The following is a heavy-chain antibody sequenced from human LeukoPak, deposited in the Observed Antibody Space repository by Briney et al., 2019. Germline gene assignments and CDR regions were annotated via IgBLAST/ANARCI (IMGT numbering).Heavy chain of an antibody. CDR3: ATAISSY. V-gene: IGHV3-30*03. Sequence: PGGSLRLSCAASGFTFSSYSMHWVRQAPGKGLEGVAVISYDGSNKYYADSVKGRFTISRGNSKNTLYLQMNSLRAEDTAVYYCATAISSYWGQGTLVTVSS. CDR2: ISYDGSNK. D-gene: IGHD6-13*01. CDR1: GFTFSSYS. J-gene: IGHJ4*02.